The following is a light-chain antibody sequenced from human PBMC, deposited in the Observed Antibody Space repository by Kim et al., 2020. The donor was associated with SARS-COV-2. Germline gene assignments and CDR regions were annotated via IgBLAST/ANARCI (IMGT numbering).Light chain of an antibody. Sequence: GQSITISCTGTITDIGSYNYVSWYQQHPGKVPKVIISDVSNRPSGVSDRFSGSKSVNTASLTISGLQAEDEADYYCSSYTSSSTLVFGGGTQLTVL. J-gene: IGLJ7*01. CDR1: ITDIGSYNY. CDR3: SSYTSSSTLV. CDR2: DVS. V-gene: IGLV2-14*03.